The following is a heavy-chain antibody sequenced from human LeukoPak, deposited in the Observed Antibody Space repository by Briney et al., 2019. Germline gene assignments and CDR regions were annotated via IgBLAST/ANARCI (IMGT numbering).Heavy chain of an antibody. J-gene: IGHJ6*03. CDR2: MNPNSGNT. V-gene: IGHV1-8*03. CDR3: ARGFGYSYGVFYYYYMDV. Sequence: ASVTVSCKASGYTFTSYDINWVRQAAGQGLEWMGWMNPNSGNTDYAQTFQGRVTITRNTSISTAYMELSSLRSEDTAVYYCARGFGYSYGVFYYYYMDVWGKGTTVTVSS. D-gene: IGHD5-18*01. CDR1: GYTFTSYD.